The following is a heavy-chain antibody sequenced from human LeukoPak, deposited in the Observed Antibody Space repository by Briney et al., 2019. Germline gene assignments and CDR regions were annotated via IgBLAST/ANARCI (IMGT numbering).Heavy chain of an antibody. V-gene: IGHV4-38-2*02. Sequence: SETLSLTCTVSGYSISSGYYWGRIRQPPGKGPEWIGSIYHSGSTYYNPSLKSRVTISVDTSKNQFSLKLSSVTAADTAVYYCARVLRYFDWLSENNWFDPWGQGTLVTVSS. CDR3: ARVLRYFDWLSENNWFDP. CDR2: IYHSGST. CDR1: GYSISSGYY. D-gene: IGHD3-9*01. J-gene: IGHJ5*02.